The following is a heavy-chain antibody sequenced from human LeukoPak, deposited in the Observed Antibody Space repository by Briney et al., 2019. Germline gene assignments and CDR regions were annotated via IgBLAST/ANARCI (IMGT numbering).Heavy chain of an antibody. V-gene: IGHV4-59*01. J-gene: IGHJ4*02. Sequence: SETLSLTCTVSGGSISSYYWSWIRQPPGKGLEWIGYIYYSGSTNYNPSLKSRVTISVDTSKNQFSLKLSSVTAADTAVYYCARAAMGGSYLFDYWGQGTLVTVSA. D-gene: IGHD1-26*01. CDR1: GGSISSYY. CDR3: ARAAMGGSYLFDY. CDR2: IYYSGST.